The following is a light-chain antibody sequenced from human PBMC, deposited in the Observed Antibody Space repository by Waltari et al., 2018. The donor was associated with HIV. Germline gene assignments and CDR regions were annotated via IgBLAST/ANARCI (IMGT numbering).Light chain of an antibody. CDR2: AAS. CDR1: QSVSTY. CDR3: QESHSSSLT. J-gene: IGKJ4*01. Sequence: DIQMTQSPSSLSASVGDRVTITCRASQSVSTYLNWYQYKPGKAPKLLIYAASSLQSGVPSRFSRSGSGTDFTLTISSLQRDDSATYYCQESHSSSLTFGGGTGVEI. V-gene: IGKV1-39*01.